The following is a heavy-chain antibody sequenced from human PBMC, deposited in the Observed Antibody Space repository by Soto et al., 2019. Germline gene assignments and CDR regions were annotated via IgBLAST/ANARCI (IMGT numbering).Heavy chain of an antibody. CDR2: IYYSGST. J-gene: IGHJ6*02. D-gene: IGHD6-19*01. CDR3: ARQQGSGDGMDV. Sequence: SETLSLTCTVSGGSISSYYWSWIRQPPGKGLEWIGYIYYSGSTNYNPSLKSRVTISVDTSKNQFSLKLSSVTAADTAVYYCARQQGSGDGMDVWGQGTTVTVSS. CDR1: GGSISSYY. V-gene: IGHV4-59*01.